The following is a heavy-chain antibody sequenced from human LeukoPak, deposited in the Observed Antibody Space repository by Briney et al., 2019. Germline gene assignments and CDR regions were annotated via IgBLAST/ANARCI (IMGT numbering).Heavy chain of an antibody. CDR2: IIPIFGIA. J-gene: IGHJ4*02. CDR1: GGTFSSYA. V-gene: IGHV1-69*04. D-gene: IGHD3-16*01. Sequence: SVKVSCKASGGTFSSYAISWVRQAPGQGLEWMGRIIPIFGIANYAQKFQGRVTITADKSTSTAYMELSSLRSEDTAVYYCARGTGGAHYFDYWGQGTLVTVSS. CDR3: ARGTGGAHYFDY.